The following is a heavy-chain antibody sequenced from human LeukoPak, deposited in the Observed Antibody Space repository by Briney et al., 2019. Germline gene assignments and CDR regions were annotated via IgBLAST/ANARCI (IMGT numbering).Heavy chain of an antibody. CDR3: AKGGYDTLTGYDSPSDY. Sequence: ASVKVSCKASGYTFTSYGISWVRQAPGQGLEWMGWISAYNGNTNYAQKLQGRVTMTTDTSTSTAYMELRSLRSDDTAVYYCAKGGYDTLTGYDSPSDYWGQGTLVTVSS. J-gene: IGHJ4*02. CDR2: ISAYNGNT. D-gene: IGHD3-9*01. CDR1: GYTFTSYG. V-gene: IGHV1-18*04.